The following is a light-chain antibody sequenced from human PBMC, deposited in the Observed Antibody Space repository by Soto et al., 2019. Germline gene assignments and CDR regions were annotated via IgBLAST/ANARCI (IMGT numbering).Light chain of an antibody. J-gene: IGKJ5*01. CDR1: QSVSGY. CDR3: QQRSNWPIA. V-gene: IGKV3-11*01. CDR2: DTS. Sequence: EIVCTQFPATLSLSPGDRVTLSCRASQSVSGYLAWYQQKLGQAPRLLIFDTSKRATGIPPRFSGSGSGTDFTLTISGLESEDFAIYYCQQRSNWPIAFGQGTRLEIK.